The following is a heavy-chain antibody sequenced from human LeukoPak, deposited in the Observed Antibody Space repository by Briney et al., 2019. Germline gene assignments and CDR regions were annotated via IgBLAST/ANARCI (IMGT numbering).Heavy chain of an antibody. V-gene: IGHV4-4*07. D-gene: IGHD3-22*01. J-gene: IGHJ4*02. CDR1: GGTISSYY. CDR3: ARDFEDYYDSSGSYYFDY. Sequence: SETLSLTCTASGGTISSYYWSWIRQPAGKGLEWIGRISTSGSTNYNPSLKSRVTMSVDTSKNQFSLKLSSVTAADTAVYYCARDFEDYYDSSGSYYFDYWGQGTLVTVSS. CDR2: ISTSGST.